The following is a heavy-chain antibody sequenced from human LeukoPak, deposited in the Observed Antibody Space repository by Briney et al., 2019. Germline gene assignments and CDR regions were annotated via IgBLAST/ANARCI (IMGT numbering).Heavy chain of an antibody. D-gene: IGHD6-13*01. CDR1: GGSISSSSYY. Sequence: SETLSLTCTVFGGSISSSSYYWGWIRQPPGKGLEWIGSIYYSGSTYYNPSLKSRVTISVDTPKNQFSLKLSSVTAADTAVYYCARSDEQQLVFDYWGQGTLVTVSS. J-gene: IGHJ4*02. V-gene: IGHV4-39*01. CDR2: IYYSGST. CDR3: ARSDEQQLVFDY.